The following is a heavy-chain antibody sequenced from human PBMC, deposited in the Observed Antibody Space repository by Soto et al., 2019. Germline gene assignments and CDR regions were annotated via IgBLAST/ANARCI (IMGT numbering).Heavy chain of an antibody. CDR2: IRKDGSQE. Sequence: DVQLTESGGGLVQPGGSWGLFLEAPGSVLGGTGWAWVPQPPGKGREWEANIRKDGSQEHYADSVRGRFSVSRDNAKDSLYLQMNSLRLEDTAVYYCTRDANYRDDSAYYDVFDIWGQGTMVTVSS. V-gene: IGHV3-7*05. D-gene: IGHD3-16*01. CDR1: GSVLGGTG. J-gene: IGHJ3*02. CDR3: TRDANYRDDSAYYDVFDI.